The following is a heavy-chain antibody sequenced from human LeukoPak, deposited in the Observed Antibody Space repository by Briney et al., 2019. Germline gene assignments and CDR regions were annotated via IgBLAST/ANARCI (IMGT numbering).Heavy chain of an antibody. J-gene: IGHJ4*02. CDR1: GFTVSTNY. CDR3: ARDTGSMAARFFDN. V-gene: IGHV3-53*01. CDR2: IYSGGST. D-gene: IGHD2-8*02. Sequence: GGSLRLSCVASGFTVSTNYMSWVRQAPGKGLEWVSVIYSGGSTYYAGSVKGRFTISRDNSKNTLYLQMNSLRAEGTAVYYCARDTGSMAARFFDNWGQGTLVTVSS.